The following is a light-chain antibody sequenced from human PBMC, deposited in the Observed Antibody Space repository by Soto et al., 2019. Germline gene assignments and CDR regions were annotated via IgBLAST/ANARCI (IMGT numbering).Light chain of an antibody. Sequence: EIVMTQSPATLSVSPGERATLSCRASQSVGSNLAWYQQKPGQAPRLLIYGASTRASDIPARFSGTGFGTEFALTISSLQSEDFAVYYCKQYNNWPPKTFGQGTKVEIK. V-gene: IGKV3-15*01. CDR3: KQYNNWPPKT. CDR2: GAS. CDR1: QSVGSN. J-gene: IGKJ1*01.